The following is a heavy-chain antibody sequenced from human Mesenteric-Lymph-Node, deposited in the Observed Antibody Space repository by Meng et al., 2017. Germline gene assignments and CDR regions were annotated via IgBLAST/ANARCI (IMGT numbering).Heavy chain of an antibody. J-gene: IGHJ5*02. CDR3: ARANYFDTRGFNS. Sequence: QVQLQQWGAGLLQPSETLSLPCAVYGGSFSGYYWSWIRQPPGKGLEWIGYIYYSGRTDYNPSLKSRVTISVDTSKNHFSLKLSSVAAADTAVYYCARANYFDTRGFNSWGQGTLVTVSS. V-gene: IGHV4-34*11. CDR1: GGSFSGYY. CDR2: IYYSGRT. D-gene: IGHD3-22*01.